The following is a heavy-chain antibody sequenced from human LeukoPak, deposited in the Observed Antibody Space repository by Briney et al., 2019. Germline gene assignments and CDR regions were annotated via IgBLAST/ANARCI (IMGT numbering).Heavy chain of an antibody. D-gene: IGHD3-10*01. J-gene: IGHJ4*02. CDR1: GFTFSSYG. CDR3: AKGRLTMVRGVTDFDY. V-gene: IGHV3-30*18. CDR2: ISYDGSNK. Sequence: GGSLRLSCAASGFTFSSYGMHWVRQAPGKGLEWVAVISYDGSNKYYADSVKGRFTISRDNSKNTLYLQMNSLRAEDTAVYYCAKGRLTMVRGVTDFDYWGQGTLVTVSS.